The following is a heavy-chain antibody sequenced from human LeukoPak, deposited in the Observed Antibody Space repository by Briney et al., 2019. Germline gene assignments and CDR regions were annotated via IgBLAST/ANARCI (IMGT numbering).Heavy chain of an antibody. V-gene: IGHV3-23*01. D-gene: IGHD3-10*01. J-gene: IGHJ4*02. Sequence: GGTLRLSCAGSGFTLSNYGMSWVRQAPGKGLEWVSSISGSSFNTFYSDSVKGRFTISRDNLKNTLYLQMNSLRAEDTAIYICAKLSDGSGLPYYFDSWGQGTLVTVS. CDR1: GFTLSNYG. CDR3: AKLSDGSGLPYYFDS. CDR2: ISGSSFNT.